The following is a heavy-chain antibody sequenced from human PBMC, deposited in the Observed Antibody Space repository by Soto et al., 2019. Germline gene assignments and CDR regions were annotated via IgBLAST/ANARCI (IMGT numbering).Heavy chain of an antibody. V-gene: IGHV4-31*03. CDR2: INYSGST. J-gene: IGHJ4*02. Sequence: SETLSLTYPVSGGSIRSGGYYWSWIRQHPGKGLEWIGYINYSGSTYYNPSLKSRVTISVDTSKNQFSLRLSSVTAADTAVYYSARDRIGPNYRFDYWGQGSL. CDR3: ARDRIGPNYRFDY. D-gene: IGHD4-4*01. CDR1: GGSIRSGGYY.